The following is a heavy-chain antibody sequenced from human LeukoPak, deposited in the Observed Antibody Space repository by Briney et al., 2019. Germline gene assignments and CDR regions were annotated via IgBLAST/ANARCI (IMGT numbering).Heavy chain of an antibody. D-gene: IGHD6-13*01. CDR3: ARGPMDSSSWLPFDY. CDR1: GGTVSSYT. Sequence: SVKVSCKASGGTVSSYTISWVRQAPGQGLEWMGGIIPIFGTANYAQKFQGRVTITADESTSTAYMELSSLRSEDTAVYYCARGPMDSSSWLPFDYWGQGTLVTVSS. J-gene: IGHJ4*02. V-gene: IGHV1-69*01. CDR2: IIPIFGTA.